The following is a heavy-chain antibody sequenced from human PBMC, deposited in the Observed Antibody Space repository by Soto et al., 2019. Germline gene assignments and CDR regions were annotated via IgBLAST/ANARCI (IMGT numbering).Heavy chain of an antibody. Sequence: EVQLVESGGGLVQPGGSLRLSCAASGFTFSSYSINWVRQAPGKGLEWVSYISSSSSTIYYADSVKGRFTISRDNAKNSLYLQMNSLRDEDTAVYYCARDTIFNDYGDPEISFDPWGQGTLVTVSS. CDR3: ARDTIFNDYGDPEISFDP. CDR2: ISSSSSTI. D-gene: IGHD4-17*01. V-gene: IGHV3-48*02. J-gene: IGHJ5*02. CDR1: GFTFSSYS.